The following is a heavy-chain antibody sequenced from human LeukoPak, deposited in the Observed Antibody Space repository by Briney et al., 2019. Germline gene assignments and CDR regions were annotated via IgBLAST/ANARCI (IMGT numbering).Heavy chain of an antibody. CDR1: GFTFSSYS. V-gene: IGHV3-21*04. D-gene: IGHD1-26*01. CDR3: ARGGSYLSAFDI. J-gene: IGHJ3*02. CDR2: ISSSSSYI. Sequence: GGSLRLSCAASGFTFSSYSMNWVRQAPGKGLEWVSSISSSSSYIHYADSVKGRFTISRDNAKNSLDLQMNSLRAEDTAVYYCARGGSYLSAFDIWGQGTMVTVSS.